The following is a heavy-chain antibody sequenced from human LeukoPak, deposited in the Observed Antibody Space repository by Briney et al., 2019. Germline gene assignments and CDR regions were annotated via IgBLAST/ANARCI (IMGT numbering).Heavy chain of an antibody. CDR2: IYYSGST. V-gene: IGHV4-59*06. Sequence: SETLSLTCSVSGGSISSYYWSWIRHHPGKGLEWIGYIYYSGSTYYNPSLKSRVSISADTSKNQFSLKLNSVTAADTAVYYCARDLKVRGAPHNWFDPWGQGTLVTVSS. J-gene: IGHJ5*02. D-gene: IGHD3-10*01. CDR1: GGSISSYY. CDR3: ARDLKVRGAPHNWFDP.